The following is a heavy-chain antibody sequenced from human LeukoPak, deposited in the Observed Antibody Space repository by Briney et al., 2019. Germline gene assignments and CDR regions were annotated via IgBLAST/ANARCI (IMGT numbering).Heavy chain of an antibody. CDR2: ISSSSSYI. Sequence: PGGSLRLSCAASGFTFSSYGMNWVRQAPGKGLEWVSSISSSSSYIYYVDSVKGRFTISRDNAKNSLYLQMNSLRAEDTAVYYCARDLMITFGGVIDLWGQGTLVTVSS. CDR1: GFTFSSYG. V-gene: IGHV3-21*01. J-gene: IGHJ5*02. D-gene: IGHD3-16*01. CDR3: ARDLMITFGGVIDL.